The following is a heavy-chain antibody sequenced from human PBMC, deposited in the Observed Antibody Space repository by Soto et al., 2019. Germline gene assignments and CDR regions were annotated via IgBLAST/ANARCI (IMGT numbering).Heavy chain of an antibody. Sequence: PSETLSLTCTVSGDSISSYYWSWIRQPPGKGLEWIAYIHYSENTNYNLSLKSRATISMDTSKNHFSLKLSSVTAADTAVYYCARLNYYDSSGYYPGPFDYWGQGTLVTVSS. CDR3: ARLNYYDSSGYYPGPFDY. V-gene: IGHV4-59*08. CDR1: GDSISSYY. CDR2: IHYSENT. D-gene: IGHD3-22*01. J-gene: IGHJ4*02.